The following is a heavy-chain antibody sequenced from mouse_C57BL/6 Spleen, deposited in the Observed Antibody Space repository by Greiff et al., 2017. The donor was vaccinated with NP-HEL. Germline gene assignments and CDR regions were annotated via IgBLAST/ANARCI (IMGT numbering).Heavy chain of an antibody. V-gene: IGHV6-3*01. Sequence: EVKLVESGGGLVQPGGSMKLSCVASGFTFSNYWMNWVRQSPEKGLEWVAQIRLKSDNYATHYAESVKGRFTISRDDSKSSVYLQMNNLRAEDTGIYYCTGGEVTKDYYAMDYWGQGTSVTVSS. CDR2: IRLKSDNYAT. CDR1: GFTFSNYW. CDR3: TGGEVTKDYYAMDY. D-gene: IGHD2-2*01. J-gene: IGHJ4*01.